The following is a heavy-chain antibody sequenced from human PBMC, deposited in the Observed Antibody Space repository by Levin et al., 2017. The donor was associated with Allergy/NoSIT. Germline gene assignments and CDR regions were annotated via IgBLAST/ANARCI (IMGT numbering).Heavy chain of an antibody. J-gene: IGHJ3*02. CDR3: AKSATIASDAFDI. CDR1: GFTFSSYG. V-gene: IGHV3-30*18. CDR2: ISYDGSNK. Sequence: GESLKISCAASGFTFSSYGMHWVRQAPGKGLEWVAVISYDGSNKYYADSVKGRFTISRDNSKNTLYLQMNSLRAEDTAVYYCAKSATIASDAFDIWGQGTMVTVSS. D-gene: IGHD5-12*01.